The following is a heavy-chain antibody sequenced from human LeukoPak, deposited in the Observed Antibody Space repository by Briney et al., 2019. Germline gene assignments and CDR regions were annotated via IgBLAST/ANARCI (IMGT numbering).Heavy chain of an antibody. V-gene: IGHV3-21*01. CDR1: GFTFSSYS. D-gene: IGHD1-26*01. CDR3: ARVLGREWELRLDY. Sequence: PGGSLRLSCAASGFTFSSYSMNWVRQAPGKGLEWVSSISSSSSYRYYADSVKGRFTISRDNAKNSLYLQMNSLRAEDTAVYYCARVLGREWELRLDYWGQGTLVTVSS. CDR2: ISSSSSYR. J-gene: IGHJ4*02.